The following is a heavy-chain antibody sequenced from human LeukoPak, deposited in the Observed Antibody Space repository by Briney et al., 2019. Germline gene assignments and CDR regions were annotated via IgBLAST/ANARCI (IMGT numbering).Heavy chain of an antibody. J-gene: IGHJ6*03. CDR1: GYTLTELS. Sequence: ASVKVSCKVSGYTLTELSMHWVRQAPGKGLEWMGGFDPEDGETIYAQKFQGRVTMTEGTSTDTAYMELSSLRSEDTAVYYCATGGYCSSTSCFHYYYYMDVWGKGTTVTVSS. V-gene: IGHV1-24*01. D-gene: IGHD2-2*01. CDR2: FDPEDGET. CDR3: ATGGYCSSTSCFHYYYYMDV.